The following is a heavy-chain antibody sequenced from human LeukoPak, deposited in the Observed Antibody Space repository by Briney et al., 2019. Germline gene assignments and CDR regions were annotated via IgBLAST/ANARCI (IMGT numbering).Heavy chain of an antibody. CDR2: IYYSGST. J-gene: IGHJ6*02. V-gene: IGHV4-59*08. D-gene: IGHD1-26*01. CDR3: ARGGARRLYYYGMDV. CDR1: GGSISSYY. Sequence: PSETLSLTCTVSGGSISSYYWSWIRQPPGKGLEWIGYIYYSGSTNYNPSLKSRVTISVDTSKNQLSLKLSSVTAADTAVYYCARGGARRLYYYGMDVWGQGTTVTVSS.